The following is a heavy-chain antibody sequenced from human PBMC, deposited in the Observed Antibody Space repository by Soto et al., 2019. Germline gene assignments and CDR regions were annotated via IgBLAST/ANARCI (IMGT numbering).Heavy chain of an antibody. Sequence: GESLKISCQCSGYTFSNFWIAWVRQLPGKGLEYMGIIYPGDSETRYSPSFHGKVAISADRSIGTAYLQWSSLEASDSAFYFCARSPRSSPYFDYWGQGALVTVSS. CDR1: GYTFSNFW. J-gene: IGHJ4*02. CDR3: ARSPRSSPYFDY. V-gene: IGHV5-51*01. CDR2: IYPGDSET. D-gene: IGHD6-13*01.